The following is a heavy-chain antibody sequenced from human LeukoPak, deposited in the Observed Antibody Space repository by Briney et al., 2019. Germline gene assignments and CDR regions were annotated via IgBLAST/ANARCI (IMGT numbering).Heavy chain of an antibody. D-gene: IGHD6-13*01. CDR1: GASISSYY. V-gene: IGHV4-59*08. Sequence: SETLSLTCTVFGASISSYYWNWIRQPPGKGLEWIGYIYDSGSTNYNPSLKSRLTISIDTSKNQFSLKLSSVTAADTAVYYCAGYSSSYFNWFDPWGQGTLVTVSS. CDR3: AGYSSSYFNWFDP. J-gene: IGHJ5*02. CDR2: IYDSGST.